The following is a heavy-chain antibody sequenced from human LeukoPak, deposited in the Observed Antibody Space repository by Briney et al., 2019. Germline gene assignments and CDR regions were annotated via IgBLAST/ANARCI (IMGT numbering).Heavy chain of an antibody. CDR3: ARGGASSIPLDY. V-gene: IGHV4-61*01. Sequence: PSETLSLTCTVSGGSIGGNSYWRWIRQPPGKGPEWIGHISNSGSTYYSPSLSSRVTISLDTSKNQFSLKLRSVTAADTAVYYCARGGASSIPLDYWGRGTLVTVSS. CDR1: GGSIGGNSY. J-gene: IGHJ4*02. CDR2: ISNSGST. D-gene: IGHD1-26*01.